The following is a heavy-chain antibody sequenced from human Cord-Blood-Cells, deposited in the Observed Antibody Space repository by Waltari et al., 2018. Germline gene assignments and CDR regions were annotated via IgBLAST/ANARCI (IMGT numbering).Heavy chain of an antibody. CDR2: IYTSGST. J-gene: IGHJ3*02. Sequence: QVQLQESGPGLVKPSETLSLTCTVSGGSISSYYWSWIRQPAGKGLEWIGRIYTSGSTNYNPSLKSRVTMSVDTSKNQFSLKLSSVTAADTAVYYCARVGGVGCSSTSCYAFDIWGQGTMVTVSS. D-gene: IGHD2-2*01. V-gene: IGHV4-4*07. CDR3: ARVGGVGCSSTSCYAFDI. CDR1: GGSISSYY.